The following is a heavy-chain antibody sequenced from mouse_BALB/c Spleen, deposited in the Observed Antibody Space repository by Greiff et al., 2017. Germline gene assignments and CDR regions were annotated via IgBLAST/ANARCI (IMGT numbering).Heavy chain of an antibody. CDR2: ISSGSSTI. Sequence: EVKVVESGGGLVQPGGSRKLSCAASGFTFSSFGMHWVRQAPEKGLEWVAYISSGSSTIYYADTVKGRFTISRDNPKNTLFLQMTSLRSEDTAMYYCARSGWSPFAYWGQGTLVTVSA. CDR3: ARSGWSPFAY. CDR1: GFTFSSFG. V-gene: IGHV5-17*02. D-gene: IGHD2-3*01. J-gene: IGHJ3*01.